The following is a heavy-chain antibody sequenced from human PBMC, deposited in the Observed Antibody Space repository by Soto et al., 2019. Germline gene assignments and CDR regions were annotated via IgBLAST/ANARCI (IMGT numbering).Heavy chain of an antibody. Sequence: HPGGSLRLSCAASGFTFSSYGMHWVRQAPGKGLEWVAVISYDGSNKYYADSVKGRFTISRDNSKNTLYLQMNSLRAEDTAVYYCAKDQDYDILTALGYWGQGTLVTVSS. CDR1: GFTFSSYG. CDR2: ISYDGSNK. D-gene: IGHD3-9*01. J-gene: IGHJ4*02. CDR3: AKDQDYDILTALGY. V-gene: IGHV3-30*18.